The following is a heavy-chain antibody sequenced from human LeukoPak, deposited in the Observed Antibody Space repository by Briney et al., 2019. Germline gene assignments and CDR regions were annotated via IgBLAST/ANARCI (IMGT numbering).Heavy chain of an antibody. D-gene: IGHD5-12*01. CDR2: ISAYNGDT. CDR1: GYTFTNYG. Sequence: ASVKVSCKASGYTFTNYGISWVRQAPGQGLEWMGWISAYNGDTNYAQKLRGRVTMTTDTSTSTAYMELRSLRSDDTAVYYCARDARRYKWLRFGGGGPFDYWGQGTLVTVSS. V-gene: IGHV1-18*01. CDR3: ARDARRYKWLRFGGGGPFDY. J-gene: IGHJ4*02.